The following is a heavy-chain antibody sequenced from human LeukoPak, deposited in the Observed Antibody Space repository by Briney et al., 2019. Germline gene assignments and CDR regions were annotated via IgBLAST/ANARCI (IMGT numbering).Heavy chain of an antibody. V-gene: IGHV3-9*01. CDR1: GFTFDDYA. CDR2: ISWNSGSI. CDR3: AKGLAGSGTYGMDV. D-gene: IGHD3-10*01. Sequence: PGGSLRLSCAASGFTFDDYAMHWVRQAPGKGLEWVSGISWNSGSIGYADSVKGRFTISRNNVKNSLYLQMNSLRAEDTALYYCAKGLAGSGTYGMDVWGQGTTVTVSS. J-gene: IGHJ6*02.